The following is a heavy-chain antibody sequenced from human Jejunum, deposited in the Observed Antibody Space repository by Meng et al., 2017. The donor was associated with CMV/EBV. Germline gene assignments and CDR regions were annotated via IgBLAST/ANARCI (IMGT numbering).Heavy chain of an antibody. Sequence: GRPQQWAAGLLNPWETLSLPCGFYGGSYSNYYWSWIRQSPGKGLEWIGEIHPSGSTYYNPSLNSRVTMSVDTSKNQFSLNLRSVTAADTAVYYCSRGADAYKSGRSWGQGTLVTVSS. CDR3: SRGADAYKSGRS. D-gene: IGHD5-24*01. J-gene: IGHJ5*02. V-gene: IGHV4-34*01. CDR2: IHPSGST. CDR1: GGSYSNYY.